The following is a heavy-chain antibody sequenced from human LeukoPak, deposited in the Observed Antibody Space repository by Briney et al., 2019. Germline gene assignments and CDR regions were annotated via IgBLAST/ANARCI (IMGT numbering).Heavy chain of an antibody. CDR3: AKDRGIAAAGNDY. J-gene: IGHJ4*02. CDR1: GFTFDDYA. D-gene: IGHD6-13*01. Sequence: PGRSLRLSCAASGFTFDDYAMHWVRHAPGKGLEWVSGIGWNSGSIGYADSVKGRFTISRDNAKNSLYLQMNSLRAEDTALYYCAKDRGIAAAGNDYWGQGTLVTVSS. CDR2: IGWNSGSI. V-gene: IGHV3-9*01.